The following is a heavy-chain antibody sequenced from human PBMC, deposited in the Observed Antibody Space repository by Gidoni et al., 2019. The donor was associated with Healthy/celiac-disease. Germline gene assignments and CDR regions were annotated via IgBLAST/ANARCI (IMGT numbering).Heavy chain of an antibody. D-gene: IGHD2-15*01. V-gene: IGHV3-7*03. Sequence: EVQLVESGGGLVQPGGSLRLSCAASGFTFSSYWMSWVRQAPGKGLEWVANIKQDGSEKYYVDSVKGRFTISRDNAKNSLYLQMNSLRAEDTAVYYCAREGTDIVVVVAADDAFDIWGQGTMVTVSS. CDR3: AREGTDIVVVVAADDAFDI. CDR2: IKQDGSEK. J-gene: IGHJ3*02. CDR1: GFTFSSYW.